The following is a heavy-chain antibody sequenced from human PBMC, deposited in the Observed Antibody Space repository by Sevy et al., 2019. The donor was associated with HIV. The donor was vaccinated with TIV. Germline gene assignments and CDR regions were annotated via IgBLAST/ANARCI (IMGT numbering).Heavy chain of an antibody. Sequence: GGSLRLSCAASGFTFSSYSMNWVRQAPGKELEWVSSISSSSSYIYYADSVKGRFTISRDNAKNSLYLQMNSLRAEDTAVYYCARRGDYDKHLDYWGQGTLVTVSS. CDR3: ARRGDYDKHLDY. D-gene: IGHD4-17*01. V-gene: IGHV3-21*01. J-gene: IGHJ4*02. CDR1: GFTFSSYS. CDR2: ISSSSSYI.